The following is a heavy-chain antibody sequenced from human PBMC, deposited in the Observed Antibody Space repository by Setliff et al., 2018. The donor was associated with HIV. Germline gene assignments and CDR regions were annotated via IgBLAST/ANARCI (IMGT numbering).Heavy chain of an antibody. CDR1: GYSFSSYW. CDR3: TRQTREAPYYFDY. J-gene: IGHJ4*02. CDR2: IYPGDSDT. Sequence: LGESLKISCKGSGYSFSSYWIGWVRQMPGKGLEWMGIIYPGDSDTRYSPSIQGQVTISADKSINTAYLQWSSLQASDTAIYFCTRQTREAPYYFDYWGQGTRVTVSS. V-gene: IGHV5-51*01.